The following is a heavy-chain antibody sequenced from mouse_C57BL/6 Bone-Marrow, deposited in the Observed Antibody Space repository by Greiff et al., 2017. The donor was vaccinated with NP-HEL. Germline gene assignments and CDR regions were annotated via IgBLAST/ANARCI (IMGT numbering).Heavy chain of an antibody. CDR1: GYSITSGYY. CDR3: ARGGYDYDGGFAY. D-gene: IGHD2-4*01. CDR2: ISYDGSN. J-gene: IGHJ3*01. V-gene: IGHV3-6*01. Sequence: DVKLQESGPGLVKPSQSLSLTCSVTGYSITSGYYWNWIRQFPGNKLEWMGYISYDGSNNYNPSLKNRISITRDTSKNQFFLKLNSVTTEDTATYYCARGGYDYDGGFAYWGQGTLVTVSA.